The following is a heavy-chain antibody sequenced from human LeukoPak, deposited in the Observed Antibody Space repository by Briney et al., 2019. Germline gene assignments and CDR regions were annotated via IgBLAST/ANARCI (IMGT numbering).Heavy chain of an antibody. D-gene: IGHD1-7*01. J-gene: IGHJ4*02. CDR3: ARDYGYNWNYNSRSWYGVYFDY. V-gene: IGHV1-69*05. Sequence: SVKVSCKASGGTFSSYAISWVRQAPGQGLEWMGRIIPIFGTANYAQKFQGRVTITTDESTSTAYMELSSLRSEDTAVYYCARDYGYNWNYNSRSWYGVYFDYWGQETLVTVSS. CDR1: GGTFSSYA. CDR2: IIPIFGTA.